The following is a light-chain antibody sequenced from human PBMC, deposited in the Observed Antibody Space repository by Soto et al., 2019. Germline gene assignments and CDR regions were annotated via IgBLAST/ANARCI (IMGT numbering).Light chain of an antibody. V-gene: IGKV3-20*01. CDR1: QSVSDMY. CDR3: QHYGTSAL. Sequence: EIVLTQSPGTLSLSPGERATLSCRASQSVSDMYLAWYQQKPGQAPRLLIYASNRATGIPDRFSGSGSGTDFTLTISRLETEDCAVYYCQHYGTSALFGPGTKVEIK. J-gene: IGKJ3*01. CDR2: AS.